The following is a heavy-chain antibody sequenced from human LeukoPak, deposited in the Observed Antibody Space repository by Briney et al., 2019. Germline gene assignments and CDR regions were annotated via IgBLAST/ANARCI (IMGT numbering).Heavy chain of an antibody. CDR1: GGSISSGGYY. V-gene: IGHV4-31*03. D-gene: IGHD2-21*02. CDR2: IYYSGST. CDR3: ARVRYCGGDCYSYWFDP. Sequence: SETPSLTCTVSGGSISSGGYYWSWIRQHPGKGLEWIGYIYYSGSTYYNPSLKSRVTISVDTSKNQFSLKLSSVTAADTAVYYCARVRYCGGDCYSYWFDPWGQGTLVTVSS. J-gene: IGHJ5*02.